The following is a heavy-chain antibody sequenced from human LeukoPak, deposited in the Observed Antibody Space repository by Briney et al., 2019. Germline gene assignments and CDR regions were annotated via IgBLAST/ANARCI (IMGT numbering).Heavy chain of an antibody. D-gene: IGHD1-26*01. J-gene: IGHJ5*02. CDR3: ARQSYRGSYLLYWFDP. CDR1: GYTLTELS. Sequence: ASVKVSCKVSGYTLTELSMHWVRQAPGKGLEWMGIINPSGGSTSYAQKFQGRVTMTSDTSTSTVYMELSSLRSEDTAVYYCARQSYRGSYLLYWFDPWGQGTLVTVSS. CDR2: INPSGGST. V-gene: IGHV1-46*01.